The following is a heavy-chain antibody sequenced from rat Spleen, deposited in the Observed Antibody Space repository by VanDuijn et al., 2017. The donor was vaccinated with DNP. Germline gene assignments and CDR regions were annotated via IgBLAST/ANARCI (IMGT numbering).Heavy chain of an antibody. D-gene: IGHD1-3*01. CDR3: ASLWTLTY. J-gene: IGHJ3*01. CDR2: ITKTGDST. Sequence: EVQLVESGGGLVQPGRSLKLSCVASGLTFNNYWMTWIRQAPAKGLEWVASITKTGDSTYYSDSVKGRFSISRDNAKNTLYLQMDSLRSEDTATYYCASLWTLTYWGQGTLVTVSS. V-gene: IGHV5-31*01. CDR1: GLTFNNYW.